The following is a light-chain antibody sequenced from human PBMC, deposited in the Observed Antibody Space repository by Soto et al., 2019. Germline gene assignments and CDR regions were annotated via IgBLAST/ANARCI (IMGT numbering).Light chain of an antibody. Sequence: EIVLTQSPGTLSLSQGERATLSCRASQSVNNNHLAWYQQKPGQTPRLLIFGASSRATGIPDRFSGSGSGTDFTLTITTLEPEDFAVYYCQQYGMSPYTFGQGTKLEIK. CDR1: QSVNNNH. CDR2: GAS. CDR3: QQYGMSPYT. V-gene: IGKV3-20*01. J-gene: IGKJ2*01.